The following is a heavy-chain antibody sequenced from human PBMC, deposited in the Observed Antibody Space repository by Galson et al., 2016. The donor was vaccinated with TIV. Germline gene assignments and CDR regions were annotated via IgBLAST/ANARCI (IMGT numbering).Heavy chain of an antibody. J-gene: IGHJ4*02. CDR1: GMTFSNYE. D-gene: IGHD3-10*01. CDR3: ARDAWFGELLYPNFDF. Sequence: SLRLSCAASGMTFSNYEMNWVRQAPGKGLEWVSYISTGGTSKYYADSVKGRFTISRDDAKNSLHLQMNSLRPEDTAVYYCARDAWFGELLYPNFDFWGQGTTVTVSS. V-gene: IGHV3-48*03. CDR2: ISTGGTSK.